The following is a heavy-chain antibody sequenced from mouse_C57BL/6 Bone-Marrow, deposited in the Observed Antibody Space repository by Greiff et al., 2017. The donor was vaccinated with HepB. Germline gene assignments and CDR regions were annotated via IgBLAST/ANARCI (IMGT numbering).Heavy chain of an antibody. D-gene: IGHD2-2*01. CDR1: EYELPSHD. CDR2: INSDGGST. CDR3: ARQKSYYGYDWFAY. Sequence: EVQVVESGGGLVQPGESLKLSCASNEYELPSHDMSWVRKTQKKRLELVAAINSDGGSTYYPDPMERRFIISRDNTKKTLYLHMSSLRSEDTALDYCARQKSYYGYDWFAYWGQGTLVTVSA. V-gene: IGHV5-2*01. J-gene: IGHJ3*01.